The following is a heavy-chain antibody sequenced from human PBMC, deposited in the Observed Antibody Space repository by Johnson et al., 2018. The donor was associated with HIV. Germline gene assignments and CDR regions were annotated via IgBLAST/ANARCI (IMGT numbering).Heavy chain of an antibody. Sequence: MLLVESGGGVVQPGRSLRLSCAASGFTFRSYAMHWVRQAPGKGLEWVSAISGSGGSTYYADSVKGRFTISRDNSKNTLYLQMNSLRAEDTAVYYCAKYHDYYDSSGSAFDIWGQGTMVTVSS. J-gene: IGHJ3*02. V-gene: IGHV3-23*04. CDR1: GFTFRSYA. CDR3: AKYHDYYDSSGSAFDI. CDR2: ISGSGGST. D-gene: IGHD3-22*01.